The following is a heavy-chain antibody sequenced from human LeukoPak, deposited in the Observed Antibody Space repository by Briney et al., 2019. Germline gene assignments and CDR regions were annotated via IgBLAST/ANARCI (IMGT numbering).Heavy chain of an antibody. Sequence: GGSLRLSCAASGFTVSSNYMSWVRQAPGKGLEWVSVIYSGGSTYYADSVKGRFTISRDNSKNTLYLQMSSLRAEDTAVYYCARKEYYYDSSGDDAFDIWGQGTMVTVSS. V-gene: IGHV3-66*01. CDR1: GFTVSSNY. CDR3: ARKEYYYDSSGDDAFDI. J-gene: IGHJ3*02. D-gene: IGHD3-22*01. CDR2: IYSGGST.